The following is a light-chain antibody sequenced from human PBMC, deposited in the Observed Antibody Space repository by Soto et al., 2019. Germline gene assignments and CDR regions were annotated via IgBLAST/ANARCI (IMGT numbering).Light chain of an antibody. J-gene: IGLJ1*01. V-gene: IGLV1-40*01. Sequence: QSVLTQPPSASGAPGQRVTISCTGSSSNIGAGYDVHWYQQLPETAPKLLIYGNSNRPSGVPDRFSGSKSGTSASLAITGLQAEDEADYYCQSYDSSLSVYVFGTGTKVTVL. CDR2: GNS. CDR1: SSNIGAGYD. CDR3: QSYDSSLSVYV.